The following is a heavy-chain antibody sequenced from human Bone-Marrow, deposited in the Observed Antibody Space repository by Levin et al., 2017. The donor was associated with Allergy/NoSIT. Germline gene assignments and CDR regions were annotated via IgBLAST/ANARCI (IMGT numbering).Heavy chain of an antibody. CDR3: ARDKAGTLTDGNWYFDL. V-gene: IGHV3-7*01. CDR2: VKQDGKTK. CDR1: GFTFSDYC. J-gene: IGHJ2*01. Sequence: GGSLRLSCAASGFTFSDYCLTWVRQAPGKGLEWVASVKQDGKTKYYVDSVKGRFTVSRDNAKNSLYLQINSLRAEDTAVYYCARDKAGTLTDGNWYFDLWGRGTLVTVSS. D-gene: IGHD6-19*01.